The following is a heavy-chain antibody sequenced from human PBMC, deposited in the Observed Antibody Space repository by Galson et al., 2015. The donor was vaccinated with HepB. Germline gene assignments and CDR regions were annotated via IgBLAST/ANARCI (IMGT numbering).Heavy chain of an antibody. CDR1: GVTSSGSS. D-gene: IGHD3/OR15-3a*01. CDR2: IITRGSTI. CDR3: ARSICGLIWSEGYFDY. J-gene: IGHJ4*02. Sequence: SLIPPCATSGVTSSGSSMNWVRQVPGKGLVWVAYIITRGSTIYYADSVEGRFTISRGNAINQLYLQMNSLRADGTAVYFCARSICGLIWSEGYFDYWGQGTLVTVSS. V-gene: IGHV3-48*04.